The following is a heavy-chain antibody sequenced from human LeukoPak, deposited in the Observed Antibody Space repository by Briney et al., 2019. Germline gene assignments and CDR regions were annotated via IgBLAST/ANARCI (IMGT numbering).Heavy chain of an antibody. CDR3: ARGAYSSGWAYFDH. Sequence: GGSLRLSCAASGATLSVYSMNWVRQAPGKGLEWVSYISFSVNTKYYVDSVKGRFNISRDNAKNSLYLHMDSLRAEDTAVYYCARGAYSSGWAYFDHWGQGTLVTVSS. J-gene: IGHJ4*02. V-gene: IGHV3-48*04. CDR2: ISFSVNTK. D-gene: IGHD6-19*01. CDR1: GATLSVYS.